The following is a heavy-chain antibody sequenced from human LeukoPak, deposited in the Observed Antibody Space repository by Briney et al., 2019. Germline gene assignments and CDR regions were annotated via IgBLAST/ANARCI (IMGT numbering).Heavy chain of an antibody. CDR1: GGSISSYY. Sequence: PSETLSLTCTVSGGSISSYYWSWIRQPPGKGLEWIGYIYYSGSTNYNPSLKSRVTISVDTSKNQFSLKLSSVTAADTAVYYCARASVVPAAMLDFWGQGTLVTVSS. CDR2: IYYSGST. V-gene: IGHV4-59*01. D-gene: IGHD2-2*01. CDR3: ARASVVPAAMLDF. J-gene: IGHJ4*02.